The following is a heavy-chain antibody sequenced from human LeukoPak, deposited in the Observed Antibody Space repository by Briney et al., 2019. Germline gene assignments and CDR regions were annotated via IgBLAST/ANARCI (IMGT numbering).Heavy chain of an antibody. V-gene: IGHV1-2*02. Sequence: GSSVKVSCKASGYTFTGYYIHWVRQAPGQGLEWMGWSNPNSGGTNYQQKFQGRVTMTRDTSISTAYLELSRIRCDDTAVYYCARDRRYYDSSGYYYEPYYFDYWGQGTLVTVSS. CDR2: SNPNSGGT. CDR1: GYTFTGYY. J-gene: IGHJ4*02. CDR3: ARDRRYYDSSGYYYEPYYFDY. D-gene: IGHD3-22*01.